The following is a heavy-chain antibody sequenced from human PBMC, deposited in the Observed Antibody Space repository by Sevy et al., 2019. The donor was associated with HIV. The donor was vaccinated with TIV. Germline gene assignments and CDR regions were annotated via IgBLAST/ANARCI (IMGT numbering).Heavy chain of an antibody. V-gene: IGHV3-23*01. CDR1: GFTFSGFG. Sequence: GGSLRLSCAASGFTFSGFGMNWVRQAPGKGLEWVSGISGSGGSTHYADSVKGRFTISRDNSKNTLYLQMNSLRAEDTALYYCAKDTPAAYSSVTRVSEYFQHWGQGTLVTVSS. D-gene: IGHD6-25*01. CDR3: AKDTPAAYSSVTRVSEYFQH. J-gene: IGHJ1*01. CDR2: ISGSGGST.